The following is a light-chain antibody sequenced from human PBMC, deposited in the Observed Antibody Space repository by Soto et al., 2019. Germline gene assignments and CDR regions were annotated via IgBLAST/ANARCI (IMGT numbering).Light chain of an antibody. CDR1: QSISSY. V-gene: IGKV1-39*01. CDR2: AAS. J-gene: IGKJ3*01. CDR3: PQRYSTPPFT. Sequence: DIQMTQSPSSLSASVGDRVTITCRASQSISSYLNWYQQKPGKAPKLLIYAASSLQSGVPSRFSGSGSGTDFTLTISSLQPEDFATYYRPQRYSTPPFTFGPGTKVDIK.